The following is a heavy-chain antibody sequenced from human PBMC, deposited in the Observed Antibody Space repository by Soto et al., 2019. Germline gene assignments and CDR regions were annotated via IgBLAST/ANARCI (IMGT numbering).Heavy chain of an antibody. CDR3: AAQGGLESRYFYALFA. D-gene: IGHD2-15*01. CDR1: GGSFRGYF. CDR2: INDSGST. Sequence: PSETLSLTCAVSGGSFRGYFCSWIRQSPDKGLEWIGEINDSGSTYYNPSFKSRLTISVDTSKSQFSLRLTSVTAADTAVYYCAAQGGLESRYFYALFAWGQGTLVTVSS. V-gene: IGHV4-34*09. J-gene: IGHJ5*02.